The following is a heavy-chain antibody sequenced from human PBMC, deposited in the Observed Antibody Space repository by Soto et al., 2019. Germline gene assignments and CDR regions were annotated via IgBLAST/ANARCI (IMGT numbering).Heavy chain of an antibody. J-gene: IGHJ6*02. V-gene: IGHV3-74*01. CDR3: ASMWAVAGLYYYYGMDV. Sequence: EVQLVESGGGLVQPGGSLRLSCAASGFTFSIYWMHWVRQAPGKGLVWVSRINSDGSSTSYADSVKGRFTISRDNAKNTLYLQMNSLRAEDTGVYYCASMWAVAGLYYYYGMDVWGQGTTVTVAS. CDR1: GFTFSIYW. D-gene: IGHD6-19*01. CDR2: INSDGSST.